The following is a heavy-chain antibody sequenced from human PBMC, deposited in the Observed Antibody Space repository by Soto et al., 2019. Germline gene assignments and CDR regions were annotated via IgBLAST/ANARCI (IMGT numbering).Heavy chain of an antibody. Sequence: ETLSLTCTVSGGSISSSNYYWGWIRQPPGKGLEWIGSIYSSGSTYYNPSLKSRVTISVDTSNNQFSLKLSSVTAADTAVYYCARCMYYEHFDYWGQGTLVTVSS. CDR3: ARCMYYEHFDY. V-gene: IGHV4-39*01. J-gene: IGHJ4*02. D-gene: IGHD3-3*01. CDR1: GGSISSSNYY. CDR2: IYSSGST.